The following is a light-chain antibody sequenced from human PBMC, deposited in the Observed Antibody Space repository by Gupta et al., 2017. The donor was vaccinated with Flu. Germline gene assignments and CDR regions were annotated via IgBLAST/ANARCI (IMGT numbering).Light chain of an antibody. J-gene: IGLJ2*01. CDR3: NSRDSTDNHQAV. Sequence: QTVSITCQGDSLRNSYASLYQQKPGQAPVLVIYAKNIRPSGIPDRFSGSSSGNTASLTITGAQAEDEADYYCNSRDSTDNHQAVFGGGTKLTVL. CDR2: AKN. CDR1: SLRNSY. V-gene: IGLV3-19*01.